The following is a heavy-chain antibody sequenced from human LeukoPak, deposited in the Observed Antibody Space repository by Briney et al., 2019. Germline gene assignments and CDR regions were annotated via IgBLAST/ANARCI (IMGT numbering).Heavy chain of an antibody. J-gene: IGHJ4*02. V-gene: IGHV3-49*04. Sequence: QAGGSLRLSCTASGFSFGDYAMSWVRQAPGKGLEWVAFIRSNTYGWTTEYAASVKGRFTISRDDSKSIAYLQMNSLKTEDTALYYCTRPYGDYGREYYFDYWGQGTLVTVSS. CDR2: IRSNTYGWTT. D-gene: IGHD4-17*01. CDR1: GFSFGDYA. CDR3: TRPYGDYGREYYFDY.